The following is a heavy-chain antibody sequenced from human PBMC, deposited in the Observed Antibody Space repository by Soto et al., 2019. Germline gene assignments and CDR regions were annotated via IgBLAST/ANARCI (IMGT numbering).Heavy chain of an antibody. Sequence: HPGGSLRLSCAASGFTVDGYAMHWVRQAPGKGLEWVSGISWNSETIDYADSVKGRFTISRDNAKSSLFLQMNSLRPDDTALYYCAKDMKWGGMTTIHYFDSWGQGTLVTVSS. CDR2: ISWNSETI. CDR3: AKDMKWGGMTTIHYFDS. J-gene: IGHJ4*02. V-gene: IGHV3-9*01. D-gene: IGHD4-17*01. CDR1: GFTVDGYA.